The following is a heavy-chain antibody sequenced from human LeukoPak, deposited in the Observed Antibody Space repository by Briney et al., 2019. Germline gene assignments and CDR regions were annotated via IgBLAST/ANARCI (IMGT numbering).Heavy chain of an antibody. D-gene: IGHD3-3*01. CDR2: IYYSGGT. CDR1: GGSISSGDYY. Sequence: PSETLSLTCTVSGGSISSGDYYWSWIRQPPGKGLEWIGYIYYSGGTYYNPSLKSRVTISVDTSKNQFSLKLSSVTAADTAVYYCARVYYDFWSGSQNWFDPWGQGTLVTVSS. V-gene: IGHV4-30-4*08. CDR3: ARVYYDFWSGSQNWFDP. J-gene: IGHJ5*02.